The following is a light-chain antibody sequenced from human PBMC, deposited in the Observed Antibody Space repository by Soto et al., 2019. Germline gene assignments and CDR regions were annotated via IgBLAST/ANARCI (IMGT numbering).Light chain of an antibody. CDR3: QPGSTLPPWP. CDR2: GAS. J-gene: IGKJ1*01. CDR1: QSVNSK. Sequence: GVTLSPAALSLSKRERDTLSCRASQSVNSKLGWYQEKPGQAPRLLIYGASARATGIPVRFSGSGSGTDFTLTISSLEPEDFAVYYCQPGSTLPPWPFGQVAKAAI. V-gene: IGKV3-11*01.